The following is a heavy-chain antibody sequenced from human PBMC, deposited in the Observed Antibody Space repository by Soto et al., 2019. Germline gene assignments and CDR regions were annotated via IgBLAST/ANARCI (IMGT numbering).Heavy chain of an antibody. V-gene: IGHV4-39*01. J-gene: IGHJ5*02. CDR1: GGSISSSSYF. D-gene: IGHD2-21*02. Sequence: QLQLQESGPGLVKPSETLSLTCSVSGGSISSSSYFWGWIRQPPGKGREWIGSIYYSGSTYYNPSLKSRVTVSVDTSKNQFSLKLSSVTAADTAVYYCARHPSDFWFDPWGQGTLGTVSS. CDR2: IYYSGST. CDR3: ARHPSDFWFDP.